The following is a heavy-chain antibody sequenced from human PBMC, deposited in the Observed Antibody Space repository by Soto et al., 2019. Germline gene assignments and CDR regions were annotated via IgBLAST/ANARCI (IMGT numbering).Heavy chain of an antibody. CDR1: VFRFSSYS. Sequence: GGSLRLSCADSVFRFSSYSMSWVRQTPGKGLEWVAAITATGDRTYYADSVTGCFTISRDNSKKTHYLQMTSLRAEDTAMYYCATMNGYFEYWGQGTPVTVSS. V-gene: IGHV3-23*01. D-gene: IGHD3-22*01. CDR2: ITATGDRT. CDR3: ATMNGYFEY. J-gene: IGHJ4*02.